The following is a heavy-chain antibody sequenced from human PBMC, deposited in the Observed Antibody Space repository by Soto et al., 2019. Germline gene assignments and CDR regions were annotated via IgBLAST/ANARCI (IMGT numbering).Heavy chain of an antibody. CDR1: GFTFSSYA. CDR2: ISGSGGST. Sequence: GGSLRLSCVASGFTFSSYAMSWVRQAPGKGLEWDSAISGSGGSTYDADSVKGRFTISRDNSKSTLYLQMNSLRAEDTAVYYCAKDRRSGWHRGAFDIWGQGTMVTVSS. CDR3: AKDRRSGWHRGAFDI. D-gene: IGHD6-19*01. J-gene: IGHJ3*02. V-gene: IGHV3-23*01.